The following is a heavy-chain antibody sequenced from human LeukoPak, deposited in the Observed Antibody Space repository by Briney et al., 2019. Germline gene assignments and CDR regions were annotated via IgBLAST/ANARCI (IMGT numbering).Heavy chain of an antibody. CDR3: ARAVAPSDSSGYYYFYYYYYMDV. V-gene: IGHV4-59*01. CDR2: IYYSGST. J-gene: IGHJ6*03. D-gene: IGHD3-22*01. Sequence: SETLSLTCTVSGGSISSYYWSWIRQPPGKGLEWIGYIYYSGSTNYNPSLKSRVTISVDTSKNQFSLKLSSVTAADTAVYYCARAVAPSDSSGYYYFYYYYYMDVWGKGTTVTVSS. CDR1: GGSISSYY.